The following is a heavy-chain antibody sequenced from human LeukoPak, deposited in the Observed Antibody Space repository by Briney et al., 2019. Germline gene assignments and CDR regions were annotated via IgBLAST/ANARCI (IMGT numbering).Heavy chain of an antibody. CDR2: ITSGGTYI. J-gene: IGHJ3*02. Sequence: PGGSLRLSCAASGLTFSGYSMNWVRQAPGKGLEWVSSITSGGTYIYYADSVTGRFTISRDNAKNSLFLQMNSLRAEDTAVYFCARDNPLFRSGTSCFVTFDIWGQGTMVTVSS. CDR1: GLTFSGYS. D-gene: IGHD2-2*01. CDR3: ARDNPLFRSGTSCFVTFDI. V-gene: IGHV3-21*01.